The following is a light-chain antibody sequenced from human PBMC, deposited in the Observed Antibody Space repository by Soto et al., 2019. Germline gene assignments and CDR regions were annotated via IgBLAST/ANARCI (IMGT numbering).Light chain of an antibody. CDR1: QSVSSN. J-gene: IGKJ1*01. CDR2: GAS. V-gene: IGKV3-15*01. CDR3: QQYDNWPRT. Sequence: EIVMTQSPATLSVSPGERATLSCRASQSVSSNLAWYQQKPGQAPRLLIYGASTRATGIPARFSGSGSGTEFTFTICGLQSEDFAVYYCQQYDNWPRTFGQGTKV.